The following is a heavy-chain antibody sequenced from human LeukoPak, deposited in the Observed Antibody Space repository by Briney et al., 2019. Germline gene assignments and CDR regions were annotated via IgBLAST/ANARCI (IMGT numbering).Heavy chain of an antibody. J-gene: IGHJ4*02. Sequence: PGGSLRLSCAASGFTFSSYGMHWVRQAPDKELEWVAFIHSDGSIEYYTDSVKGRFTISRDNSKHTLYLQRNSLRAGDMAVYYCARDQYRRSYYLDSWGQGTLVTVSS. CDR3: ARDQYRRSYYLDS. CDR2: IHSDGSIE. V-gene: IGHV3-30*02. CDR1: GFTFSSYG. D-gene: IGHD6-6*01.